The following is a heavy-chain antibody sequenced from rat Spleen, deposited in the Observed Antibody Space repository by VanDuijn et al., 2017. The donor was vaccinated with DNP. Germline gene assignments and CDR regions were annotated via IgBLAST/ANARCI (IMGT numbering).Heavy chain of an antibody. CDR1: GYSITSNY. J-gene: IGHJ2*01. Sequence: EVQLQESGSGLVKPSQSLSLTCSVTGYSITSNYWGWIRKFPGNKMEYIGHISYSGSTNYNPSPRSRISITRDTSKNQFFLQLNSVKTEDAATYYCARSHGGGAFDYWGQGVMVTVSS. CDR2: ISYSGST. CDR3: ARSHGGGAFDY. V-gene: IGHV3-1*01. D-gene: IGHD3-1*01.